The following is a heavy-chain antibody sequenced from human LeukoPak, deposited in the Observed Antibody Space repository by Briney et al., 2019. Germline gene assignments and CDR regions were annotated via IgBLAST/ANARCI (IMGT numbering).Heavy chain of an antibody. D-gene: IGHD1-26*01. Sequence: SETLSLTCGVSGGSISSTNWWSWVRQPPGQGLEWIGEISLTGRTNYNPSLNGRVTMSLDESRNQLSLNLTSVTAADTATYYCSRESGAFCPSGYWGQGTLVIVPP. CDR1: GGSISSTNW. V-gene: IGHV4-4*02. CDR3: SRESGAFCPSGY. CDR2: ISLTGRT. J-gene: IGHJ4*02.